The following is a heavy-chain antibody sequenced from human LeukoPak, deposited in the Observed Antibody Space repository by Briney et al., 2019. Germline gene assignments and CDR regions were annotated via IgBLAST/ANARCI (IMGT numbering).Heavy chain of an antibody. J-gene: IGHJ4*02. V-gene: IGHV3-23*01. CDR2: VSGSGDST. CDR3: AKDMIPYYDSSGAFDY. Sequence: GGSLRLSCAASGFTFSSYAMSWVRQAPGKGLEWVSGVSGSGDSTYYADSVKGRFTISRDNSKNTLYLQMNSLRAEDTAVYYCAKDMIPYYDSSGAFDYWGQGTLVTVSS. D-gene: IGHD3-22*01. CDR1: GFTFSSYA.